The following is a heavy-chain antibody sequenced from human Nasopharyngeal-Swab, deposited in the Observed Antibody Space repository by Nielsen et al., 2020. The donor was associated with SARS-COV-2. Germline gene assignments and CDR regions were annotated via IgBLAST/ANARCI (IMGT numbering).Heavy chain of an antibody. CDR3: AQWTSVGAFDI. J-gene: IGHJ3*02. V-gene: IGHV4-30-2*01. CDR1: GGSISSGGYS. CDR2: IDHSGST. Sequence: SETLSLTCAVSGGSISSGGYSWSWIRQPPGKGREWIGYIDHSGSTYYNPSLKSRVTISVDRSKNQFSLKRSSVTAADTAVYYCAQWTSVGAFDIWGQGTLVTVSS. D-gene: IGHD6-19*01.